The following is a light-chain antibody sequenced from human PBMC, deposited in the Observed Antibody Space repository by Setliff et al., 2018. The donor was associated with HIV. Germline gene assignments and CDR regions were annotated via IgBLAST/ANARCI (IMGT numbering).Light chain of an antibody. CDR3: TSYSSRSTPYG. V-gene: IGLV2-14*01. Sequence: SVLTQPASVSGSPGQSITISCTGTSSDVGGFNYVSWYQHHPGKAPKLMIYEVSNRPSGVSNRFSGSKSGNTASLTISGLQAEDEADYYCTSYSSRSTPYGVGTGTKV. CDR2: EVS. CDR1: SSDVGGFNY. J-gene: IGLJ1*01.